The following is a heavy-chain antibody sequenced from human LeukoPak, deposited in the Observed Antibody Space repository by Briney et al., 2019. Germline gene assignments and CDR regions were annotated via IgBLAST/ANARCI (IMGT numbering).Heavy chain of an antibody. CDR2: IYTSGST. CDR3: ARVRLQWRGEFDY. J-gene: IGHJ4*02. V-gene: IGHV4-61*02. CDR1: GGSISSGSYY. Sequence: PSETLSLTCTVSGGSISSGSYYWSWIRQPAGKGLEWIGRIYTSGSTNYNPSLKSRVTISVDTSKNQFSLKLSSVTAADTAVYYCARVRLQWRGEFDYWGQGTLVTVSS. D-gene: IGHD5-24*01.